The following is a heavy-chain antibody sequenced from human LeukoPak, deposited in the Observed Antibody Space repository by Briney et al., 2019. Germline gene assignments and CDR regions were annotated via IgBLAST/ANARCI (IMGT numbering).Heavy chain of an antibody. CDR1: GDTFSSYA. D-gene: IGHD3-22*01. J-gene: IGHJ4*02. CDR3: ASFSEKSDYYDSSGPFDY. Sequence: SVKVSCKASGDTFSSYAISWVRQAPGQGIEWMGRIIPIFGIANYAQKFQGRVTITADKSTSTAYMELSSLRSEDTAVYYCASFSEKSDYYDSSGPFDYWGQGTLVTVSS. V-gene: IGHV1-69*04. CDR2: IIPIFGIA.